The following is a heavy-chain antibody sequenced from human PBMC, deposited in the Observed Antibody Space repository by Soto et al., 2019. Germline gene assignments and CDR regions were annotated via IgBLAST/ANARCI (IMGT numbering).Heavy chain of an antibody. CDR1: GFTVSSNY. D-gene: IGHD6-19*01. CDR3: ARGAKKWYSSGWYHWFDP. CDR2: IYSGGST. J-gene: IGHJ5*02. V-gene: IGHV3-53*02. Sequence: EVQLVETGGGLIQPGGSLRLSCAASGFTVSSNYMSWVRQAPGKGLEWVSVIYSGGSTYYADSVKGRFTISRDNSKNTLYLQMNSLRAEDTAVYYCARGAKKWYSSGWYHWFDPWGQGTLFTVSS.